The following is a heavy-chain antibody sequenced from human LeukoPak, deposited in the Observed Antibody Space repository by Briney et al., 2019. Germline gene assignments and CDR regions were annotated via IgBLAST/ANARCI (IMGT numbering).Heavy chain of an antibody. CDR2: MNPNSGNT. Sequence: ASVKVSCKASGYTFTSYYMHWVRQATGQGLEWVGWMNPNSGNTGYAQKFQGRVTMTRNTSISTAYMELSSLRSEDTAVYYCARGLGLRFLEWLPQWNYYGMDVWGQGTTVTVSS. CDR3: ARGLGLRFLEWLPQWNYYGMDV. V-gene: IGHV1-8*02. CDR1: GYTFTSYY. J-gene: IGHJ6*02. D-gene: IGHD3-3*01.